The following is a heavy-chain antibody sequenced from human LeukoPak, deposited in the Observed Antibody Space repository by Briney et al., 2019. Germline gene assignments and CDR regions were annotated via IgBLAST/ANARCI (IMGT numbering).Heavy chain of an antibody. Sequence: SETLSLTCTVSGGSISDGVYYWNWIRQSPGKGLEWIGYIYYSENTYYNPSLKSRVTISIDTSKSQFFLKVTSVTAADTATYFCAREKAAYCTGDCHSFDRWGRGILVTVSS. J-gene: IGHJ5*02. V-gene: IGHV4-30-4*01. D-gene: IGHD2-21*02. CDR2: IYYSENT. CDR1: GGSISDGVYY. CDR3: AREKAAYCTGDCHSFDR.